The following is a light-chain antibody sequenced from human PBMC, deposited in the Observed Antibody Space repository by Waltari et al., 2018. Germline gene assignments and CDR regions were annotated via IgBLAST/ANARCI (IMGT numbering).Light chain of an antibody. CDR2: DAS. CDR1: QSIDSS. Sequence: EIVLTQSPATLSLSPGERATVSCRASQSIDSSLGWYQHKPGQPPRPLIYDASIRATVIPARFSGSGSGTDFTLTITSLEPEDFAVYYCQQRSTWPPSVTFGQGTKLEI. J-gene: IGKJ2*01. CDR3: QQRSTWPPSVT. V-gene: IGKV3-11*01.